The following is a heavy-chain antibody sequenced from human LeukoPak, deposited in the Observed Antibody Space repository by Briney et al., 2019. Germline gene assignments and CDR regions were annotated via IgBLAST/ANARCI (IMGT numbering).Heavy chain of an antibody. J-gene: IGHJ4*02. V-gene: IGHV3-21*04. CDR3: VRASSSWYSAYYFDY. D-gene: IGHD6-13*01. CDR2: ISSSSSYI. CDR1: GFTFSSYS. Sequence: GGSLRLPCAASGFTFSSYSMNWARQAPGKGLEWVSSISSSSSYIYYADSVKGRFTISRDNAKNSLYLQMNSLRAEDTAVYYRVRASSSWYSAYYFDYWGQGTLVTVSS.